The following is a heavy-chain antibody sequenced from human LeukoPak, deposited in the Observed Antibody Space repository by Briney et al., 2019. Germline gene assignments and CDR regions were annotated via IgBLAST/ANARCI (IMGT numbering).Heavy chain of an antibody. CDR2: INPNSGGT. Sequence: ASVKVSCKASGYTFTGYYMHWVRQAPGQGLEWMGWINPNSGGTNYAQKFQGRVTMTRDTSISTAYMELSRLRSDDTAVYYCARSQLIVGATNDYWGQGTLVTVSS. V-gene: IGHV1-2*02. D-gene: IGHD1-26*01. CDR1: GYTFTGYY. CDR3: ARSQLIVGATNDY. J-gene: IGHJ4*02.